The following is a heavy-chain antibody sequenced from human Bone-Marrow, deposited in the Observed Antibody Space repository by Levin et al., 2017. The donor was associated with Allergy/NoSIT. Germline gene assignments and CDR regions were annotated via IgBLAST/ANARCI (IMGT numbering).Heavy chain of an antibody. CDR2: IDPSDSQI. CDR1: GSGFSSYW. V-gene: IGHV5-10-1*01. J-gene: IGHJ5*01. CDR3: ARHRSSSWYDF. D-gene: IGHD6-13*01. Sequence: GGSLRLSCEGSGSGFSSYWISWVRQMPGKGLEWMGRIDPSDSQISYSPSFQGHVTISTDKSFSTAYLQWSSLKASDTAIYYCARHRSSSWYDFWGQGTLVTVSS.